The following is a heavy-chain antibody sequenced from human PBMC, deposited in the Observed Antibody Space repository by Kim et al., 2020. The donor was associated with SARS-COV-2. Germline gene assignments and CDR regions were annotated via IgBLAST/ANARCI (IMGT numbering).Heavy chain of an antibody. CDR2: IIPIFGAA. V-gene: IGHV1-69*13. CDR1: GGTFSSYA. Sequence: SVKVSCKASGGTFSSYAINWVRQAPGQGLEWMGGIIPIFGAANYAQKFQGRVTITADESTNTAYMELSSLRSEDTTVYYCARARPAGAIFRDYYYYSMDVWGQGTTVTVSS. D-gene: IGHD1-26*01. CDR3: ARARPAGAIFRDYYYYSMDV. J-gene: IGHJ6*02.